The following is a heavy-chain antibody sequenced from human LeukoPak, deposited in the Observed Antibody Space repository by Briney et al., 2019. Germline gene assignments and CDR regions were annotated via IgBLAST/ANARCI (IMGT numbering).Heavy chain of an antibody. CDR3: ARDYYGDYYQSGYGMDV. D-gene: IGHD4-17*01. CDR1: GFTFSTYS. V-gene: IGHV3-21*01. Sequence: GGSLRLSCAASGFTFSTYSMNWVRQAPGKGLEWVSSISGSGSFKFYTDSVKGRFTISRDNVKRSQYLQLSSLRAEDTAVYYCARDYYGDYYQSGYGMDVWGQGTTVTVSS. CDR2: ISGSGSFK. J-gene: IGHJ6*02.